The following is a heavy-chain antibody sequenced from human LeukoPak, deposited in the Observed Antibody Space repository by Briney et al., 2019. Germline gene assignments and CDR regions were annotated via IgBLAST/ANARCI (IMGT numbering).Heavy chain of an antibody. CDR3: VVGVWLGGCVVFDM. CDR1: GGSISSNSYY. D-gene: IGHD3-10*01. Sequence: SETLSLTCTVSGGSISSNSYYWGWIRQPPGKGLEWIGSIYYSGSTYYNPSLKSRVTISVDTSKNQFSLKLSSVTAADTAVCYCVVGVWLGGCVVFDMWGGGTMV. CDR2: IYYSGST. V-gene: IGHV4-39*01. J-gene: IGHJ3*02.